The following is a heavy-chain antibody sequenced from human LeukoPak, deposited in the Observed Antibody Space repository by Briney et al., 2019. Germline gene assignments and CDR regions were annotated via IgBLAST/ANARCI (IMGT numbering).Heavy chain of an antibody. CDR3: ARGIDSYGYSVY. CDR2: ISFDGIHK. V-gene: IGHV3-30-3*01. CDR1: GFTFSSYA. D-gene: IGHD5-18*01. Sequence: GGSLRLSCAASGFTFSSYAMHWVRQAPGKGLDWVSLISFDGIHKYYADSVRGRFTISRDNSKNTLYLQMNSLRSEDTAVYYCARGIDSYGYSVYWGQGTLVTVSS. J-gene: IGHJ4*02.